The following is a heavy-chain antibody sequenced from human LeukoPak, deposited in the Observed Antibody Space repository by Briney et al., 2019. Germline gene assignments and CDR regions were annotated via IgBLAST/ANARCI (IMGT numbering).Heavy chain of an antibody. V-gene: IGHV3-23*01. CDR2: ISGSGGST. CDR1: GFTFSSYA. CDR3: AKDLRRSSSVVVVAAKHDY. D-gene: IGHD2-15*01. Sequence: GGSLRLSCAASGFTFSSYAMSWVRQAPGKRLEWVSAISGSGGSTYYADSVKGRFTISRDNSKNTLYLQMNSLRAEDTAVYYCAKDLRRSSSVVVVAAKHDYWGQGTLVTVSS. J-gene: IGHJ4*02.